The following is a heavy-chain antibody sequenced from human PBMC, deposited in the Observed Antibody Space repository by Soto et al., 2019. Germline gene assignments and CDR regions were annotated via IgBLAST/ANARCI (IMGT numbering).Heavy chain of an antibody. CDR3: ARDPPDFNSGFDS. CDR1: GDSVSNNGAT. CDR2: AYYRSRWHY. J-gene: IGHJ4*02. V-gene: IGHV6-1*01. D-gene: IGHD1-26*01. Sequence: SQTLSLTCAICGDSVSNNGATWNWIRQSPSRGLEWLGRAYYRSRWHYDYATSVRSRITINPDTSKNQFSRQLSSVTPEDTAVYYCARDPPDFNSGFDSWGQGSLVTVSS.